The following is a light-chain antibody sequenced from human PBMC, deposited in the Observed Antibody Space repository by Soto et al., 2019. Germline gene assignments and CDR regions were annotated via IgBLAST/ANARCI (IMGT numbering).Light chain of an antibody. CDR1: QGISNY. J-gene: IGKJ2*01. CDR3: QQYNSAPYT. CDR2: AAS. V-gene: IGKV1-27*01. Sequence: DIQMTQSPSSLSASVGDRVTITCRASQGISNYLAWYQQKPGKVPKLLIYAASTLQSGVPSRFRGSGSGTDFTLPISSLRPEDVATYCCQQYNSAPYTCGLGTELEV.